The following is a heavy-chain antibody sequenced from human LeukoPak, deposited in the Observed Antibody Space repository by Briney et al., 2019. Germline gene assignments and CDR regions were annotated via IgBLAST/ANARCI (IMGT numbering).Heavy chain of an antibody. J-gene: IGHJ4*02. CDR1: GGTFSSYA. V-gene: IGHV1-69*04. CDR2: IIPILGIA. D-gene: IGHD6-13*01. CDR3: ARDRAAAAGTFDY. Sequence: GASVKVSCKASGGTFSSYAISWVRQAPGQGLEWMGRIIPILGIANYAQKFQGRVTITADKSPSTAYMELSSLRPEDTAVYYCARDRAAAAGTFDYWGQGTLVTVSS.